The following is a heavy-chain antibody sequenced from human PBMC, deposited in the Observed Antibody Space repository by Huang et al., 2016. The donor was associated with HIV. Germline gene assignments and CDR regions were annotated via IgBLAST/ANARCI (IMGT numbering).Heavy chain of an antibody. CDR3: TRLTMIGDGDY. D-gene: IGHD3-22*01. CDR1: GFTFSGSA. CDR2: IRSKANSYAT. V-gene: IGHV3-73*01. J-gene: IGHJ4*02. Sequence: EVQLVESGGGLVQPGGSLKLSCAASGFTFSGSAMHWVRQASGKGLEWVGRIRSKANSYATAYAASVKSRFTISRDESKNTAYLQMNSLKTEDTAVYYCTRLTMIGDGDYWGQGTLVTVSS.